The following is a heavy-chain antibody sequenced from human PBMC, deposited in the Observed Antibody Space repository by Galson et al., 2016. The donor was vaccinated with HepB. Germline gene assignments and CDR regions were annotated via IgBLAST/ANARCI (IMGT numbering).Heavy chain of an antibody. Sequence: SETLSLTCTVSGDSISNSDYYWGWVRQPPGKGLEWIGSIYYSGSTYYNPSLKSRVTVSVDTSKNQFSLKLSSVAAADTAVYYCARQLFSSSFDAFDIWGQGVRVTVSS. CDR1: GDSISNSDYY. J-gene: IGHJ3*02. CDR2: IYYSGST. CDR3: ARQLFSSSFDAFDI. D-gene: IGHD6-13*01. V-gene: IGHV4-39*01.